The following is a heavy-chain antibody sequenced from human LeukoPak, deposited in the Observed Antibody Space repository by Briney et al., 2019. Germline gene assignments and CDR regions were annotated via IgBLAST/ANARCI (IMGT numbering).Heavy chain of an antibody. CDR3: TTGGNVIVAGTRAFDI. CDR2: IKSEIDGGAT. D-gene: IGHD5-12*01. CDR1: GFTFSNTW. J-gene: IGHJ3*02. V-gene: IGHV3-15*07. Sequence: SGGSLRLSCAASGFTFSNTWMNWVRQAPGKGLEWVGRIKSEIDGGATDYAAPVQDRFTIPRDDSQATLYLQMNSLKTEDTAVYYCTTGGNVIVAGTRAFDIWGQGTMVTVSS.